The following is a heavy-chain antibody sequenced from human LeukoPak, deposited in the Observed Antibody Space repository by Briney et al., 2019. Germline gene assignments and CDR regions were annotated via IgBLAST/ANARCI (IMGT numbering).Heavy chain of an antibody. CDR1: GGSFSGYY. V-gene: IGHV4-34*01. J-gene: IGHJ4*02. Sequence: SETLSLTCAVYGGSFSGYYWSWIRQPPGKGLEWIGEINHSGSTNYNPSLKSRVTISVDTSKNQFSLKLTSVTAADTAVYYCAVGGFNSSGYRVGMDYWGRGTLVTVSS. CDR3: AVGGFNSSGYRVGMDY. D-gene: IGHD3-22*01. CDR2: INHSGST.